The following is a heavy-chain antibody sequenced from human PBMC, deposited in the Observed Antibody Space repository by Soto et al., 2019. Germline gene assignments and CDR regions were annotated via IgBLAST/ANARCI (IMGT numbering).Heavy chain of an antibody. CDR1: GGTFSSYA. J-gene: IGHJ6*03. CDR2: IIPIFGTA. Sequence: ASVKVSCKASGGTFSSYAISWVRQAPGQGLEWMGGIIPIFGTANYAQKFQGRVTITADESTSTAYMELSSLRSEDTAVYYCARGAGVTYYYYYMDVWGKGTTVTVSS. V-gene: IGHV1-69*13. D-gene: IGHD6-19*01. CDR3: ARGAGVTYYYYYMDV.